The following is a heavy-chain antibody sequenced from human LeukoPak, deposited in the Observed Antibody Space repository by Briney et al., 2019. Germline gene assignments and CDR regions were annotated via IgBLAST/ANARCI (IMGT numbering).Heavy chain of an antibody. V-gene: IGHV1-2*06. D-gene: IGHD1-26*01. J-gene: IGHJ3*02. Sequence: ASVKVSCKASGYTFTGYYMHWVRQAPGQGLEWMGRINPNSGGTNYAQKFQGRVTMTRDTSISTAYMELSRLRSDDTAVYYCARNIVGATTPDDAVDSWGQGTMVTVSA. CDR1: GYTFTGYY. CDR2: INPNSGGT. CDR3: ARNIVGATTPDDAVDS.